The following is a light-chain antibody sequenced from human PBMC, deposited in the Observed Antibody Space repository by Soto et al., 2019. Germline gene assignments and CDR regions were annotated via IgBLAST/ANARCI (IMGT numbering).Light chain of an antibody. CDR2: DTS. CDR3: LLYYSAGYVV. CDR1: TGPVTSGHY. Sequence: QAVVTQEPSLNVYPGGTVTLTWSPSTGPVTSGHYSYWFQQKPGQVHRTLIYDTSNKHPWTPARFSGSLLGGKAALTLSGAQPEDEADYYCLLYYSAGYVVFGGGTKLTVL. V-gene: IGLV7-46*01. J-gene: IGLJ2*01.